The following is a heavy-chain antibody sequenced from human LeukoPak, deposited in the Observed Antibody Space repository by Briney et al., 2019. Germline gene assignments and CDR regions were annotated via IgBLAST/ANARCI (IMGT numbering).Heavy chain of an antibody. J-gene: IGHJ3*02. V-gene: IGHV3-21*05. CDR2: ISSSSSYI. D-gene: IGHD2-8*01. CDR3: ARVQGHPPNGLDI. CDR1: GFTFSSYS. Sequence: GGSLRLSCAASGFTFSSYSMNWVRQAPGRGLEWVSYISSSSSYIYYADSVKGRFTISRDNAKNSLYLQMNSLRAEDTAVYYCARVQGHPPNGLDIWGQGTMVTVSS.